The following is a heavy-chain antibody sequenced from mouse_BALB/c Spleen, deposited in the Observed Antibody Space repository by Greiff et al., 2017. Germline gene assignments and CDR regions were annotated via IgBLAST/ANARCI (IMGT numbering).Heavy chain of an antibody. Sequence: EVQLVESGGGLVQPGGSRKLSCAASGFTFSSFGMHWVRQAPEQGLEWVAYISSGSSTIYYADTVKGRFTISRDNPKNTLFLQMTSLRSEDTAMYYCASTTGTGLAYWGQGTLVTVSA. CDR1: GFTFSSFG. V-gene: IGHV5-17*02. CDR3: ASTTGTGLAY. D-gene: IGHD4-1*02. CDR2: ISSGSSTI. J-gene: IGHJ3*01.